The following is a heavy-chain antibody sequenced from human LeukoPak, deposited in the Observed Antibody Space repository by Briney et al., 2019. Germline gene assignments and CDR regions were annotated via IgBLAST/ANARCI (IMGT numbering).Heavy chain of an antibody. Sequence: GGSLRLSCAASGFTFSGYGMHWVRQAPGKGLEWVAVISYDGSNKYYADSVKGRFTISRDNSKNTLYLQMNSLRAEDTAVYYCAKPAVAAPPLYYYYGMDVWGQGTTVTVSS. V-gene: IGHV3-30*18. CDR2: ISYDGSNK. D-gene: IGHD6-19*01. J-gene: IGHJ6*02. CDR3: AKPAVAAPPLYYYYGMDV. CDR1: GFTFSGYG.